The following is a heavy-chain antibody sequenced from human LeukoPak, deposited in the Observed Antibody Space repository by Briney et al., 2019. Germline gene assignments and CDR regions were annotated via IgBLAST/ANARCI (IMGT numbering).Heavy chain of an antibody. V-gene: IGHV3-48*03. D-gene: IGHD2-2*01. CDR2: ISSSGSTI. J-gene: IGHJ3*02. CDR3: ARETSAGGFDN. CDR1: GFTFSSYE. Sequence: PGGSLRLSCAASGFTFSSYEMNWVRQAPGKGLEWVSYISSSGSTIYYADSVKGRFTISRDNAKNSLYLQMNSLRAEDTAVYYCARETSAGGFDNWGQGTMVTVSS.